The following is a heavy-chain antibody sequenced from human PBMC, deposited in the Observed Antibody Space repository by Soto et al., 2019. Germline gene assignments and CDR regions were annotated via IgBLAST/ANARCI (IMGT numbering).Heavy chain of an antibody. V-gene: IGHV4-30-4*01. Sequence: PSETLSLTCTVSCGSISSGDYYWSWIRQPPGKGLEWIGYIHYSGSTYYNPSLKSRITISVEKSKNQFSLKLNSVTAADTAVYYCATLLRFFGPWGQGTLVTVSS. D-gene: IGHD3-3*01. CDR3: ATLLRFFGP. CDR2: IHYSGST. CDR1: CGSISSGDYY. J-gene: IGHJ5*02.